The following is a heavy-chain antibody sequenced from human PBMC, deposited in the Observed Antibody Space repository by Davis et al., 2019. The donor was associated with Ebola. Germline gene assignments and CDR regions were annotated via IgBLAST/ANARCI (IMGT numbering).Heavy chain of an antibody. D-gene: IGHD3-10*01. Sequence: AASVKVSCKASGYTFTSYAMNWVRQVPGQGLEWMGWISAYNGNTNYAQKLQGRVTMTRDTSTSTVYMELSSLRSEDTAVYYCARGGLWFGELLFREDFDYWGQGTLVTVSS. V-gene: IGHV1-18*01. CDR3: ARGGLWFGELLFREDFDY. CDR2: ISAYNGNT. CDR1: GYTFTSYA. J-gene: IGHJ4*02.